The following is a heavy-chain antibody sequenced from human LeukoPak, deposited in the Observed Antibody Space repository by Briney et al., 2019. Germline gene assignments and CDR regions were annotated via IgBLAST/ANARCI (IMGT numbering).Heavy chain of an antibody. Sequence: PSETLSLTCTVSDGSISSYYWSWIRQPAGNGLEWIGRTYTSGSTNYNPSLKSRVTMSVDTSKNQFSLKLSSVTDADTAVYYCAREEYDFWSGYYDYWGQGTLVTVSS. J-gene: IGHJ4*02. CDR1: DGSISSYY. CDR3: AREEYDFWSGYYDY. D-gene: IGHD3-3*01. CDR2: TYTSGST. V-gene: IGHV4-4*07.